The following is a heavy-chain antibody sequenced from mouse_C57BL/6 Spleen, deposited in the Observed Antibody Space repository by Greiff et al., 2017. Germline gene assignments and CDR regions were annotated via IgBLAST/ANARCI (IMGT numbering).Heavy chain of an antibody. D-gene: IGHD1-1*01. CDR2: IWSDGST. CDR3: ARTLTTVVEGGFAY. CDR1: GFSLTSYG. V-gene: IGHV2-6*03. Sequence: VKLLESGPGLVAPSQSLSITCTVSGFSLTSYGVHWVRQPPGKGLEWLVVIWSDGSTTYNSALKSRLSISKDNSKSQVFLKMNSLQTDDTAMYYCARTLTTVVEGGFAYWGQGTLVTVSA. J-gene: IGHJ3*01.